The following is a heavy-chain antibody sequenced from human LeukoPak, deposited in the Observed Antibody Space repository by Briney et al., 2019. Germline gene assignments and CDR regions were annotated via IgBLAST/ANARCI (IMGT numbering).Heavy chain of an antibody. CDR1: GYTFTSYY. D-gene: IGHD5-18*01. CDR3: ARDWDTAMVTLRTFDI. J-gene: IGHJ3*02. V-gene: IGHV1-46*01. Sequence: ASVKVSCKASGYTFTSYYMHWVRQAPGQGLEWMGIINPSGGSTSYAQKFQGRVTMTRDTSTSTVYMELSSLRSEDTAVYYCARDWDTAMVTLRTFDIWGQGTMVTVSS. CDR2: INPSGGST.